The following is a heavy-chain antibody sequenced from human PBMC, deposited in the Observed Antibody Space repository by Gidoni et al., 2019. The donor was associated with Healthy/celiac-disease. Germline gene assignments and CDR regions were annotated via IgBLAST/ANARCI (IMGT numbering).Heavy chain of an antibody. CDR2: ISWNSGSI. Sequence: EVQLVESGGGLVQPGRSLRLSCAASGFTFADLSMHWVRQSPGKGLEWVSGISWNSGSIGYADSVKGRFTISRDNAKNSLYLQMNSLRAEETALYYCAKDLTPRVPEYSSSRGLGLYGMDVWGQGTTVTVSS. V-gene: IGHV3-9*01. CDR1: GFTFADLS. CDR3: AKDLTPRVPEYSSSRGLGLYGMDV. J-gene: IGHJ6*02. D-gene: IGHD6-6*01.